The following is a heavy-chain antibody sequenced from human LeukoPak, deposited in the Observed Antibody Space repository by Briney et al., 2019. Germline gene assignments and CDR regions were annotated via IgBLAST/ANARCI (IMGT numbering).Heavy chain of an antibody. CDR1: RYTFTSYD. CDR2: MNPNSGNT. CDR3: ARSSVGARRRIDY. V-gene: IGHV1-8*01. J-gene: IGHJ4*02. D-gene: IGHD1-26*01. Sequence: WASVKVSCKASRYTFTSYDIDWVRQATGQGLEWMGWMNPNSGNTGYAQKFQGRVTMTRSTSINTAYMELNSLTSEDTAVYYCARSSVGARRRIDYWGQGTLVTVSS.